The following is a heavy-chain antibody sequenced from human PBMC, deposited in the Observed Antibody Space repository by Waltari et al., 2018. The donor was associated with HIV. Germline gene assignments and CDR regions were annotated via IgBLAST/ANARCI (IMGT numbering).Heavy chain of an antibody. J-gene: IGHJ6*02. Sequence: EVQLVESGGGLVQPGGSLRLSCAASGFTVSSNYISSVRQAPGKGLEWVAVIYSGGSTYYADSVKGRFTISRDNSKNTLYLQMNSLRAEDTAVYYCASIAYCGGDCYPRGMDVWGQGTTVTVSS. D-gene: IGHD2-21*02. CDR3: ASIAYCGGDCYPRGMDV. CDR1: GFTVSSNY. CDR2: IYSGGST. V-gene: IGHV3-66*01.